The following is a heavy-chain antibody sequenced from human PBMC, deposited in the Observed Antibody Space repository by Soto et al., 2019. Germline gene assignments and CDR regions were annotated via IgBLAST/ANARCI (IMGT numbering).Heavy chain of an antibody. J-gene: IGHJ4*02. CDR2: IIPIFGTA. Sequence: SVKVSCKASGGTFSSYAISWVRQAPGQGLEWMGGIIPIFGTANYAQKFQGRVTITADKSTSTAYMELSSLRSEDTAVYYCARDPQPRDGYKTTDYWGQGTLVTSPQ. D-gene: IGHD5-12*01. CDR1: GGTFSSYA. V-gene: IGHV1-69*06. CDR3: ARDPQPRDGYKTTDY.